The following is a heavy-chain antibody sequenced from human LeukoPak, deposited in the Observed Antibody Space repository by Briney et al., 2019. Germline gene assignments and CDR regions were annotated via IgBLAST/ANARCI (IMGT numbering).Heavy chain of an antibody. V-gene: IGHV3-23*01. CDR2: ISGSGGST. CDR3: ARDWGLYSSSFDY. CDR1: GFTFSSYA. Sequence: PGGSLRLSCAASGFTFSSYAMSWVRQAPGKGLEWVSAISGSGGSTYYADSVKGRFTISRDNSKNTLYLQMNSLRAEDTAAYYCARDWGLYSSSFDYWGQGTLVTVSS. J-gene: IGHJ4*02. D-gene: IGHD6-13*01.